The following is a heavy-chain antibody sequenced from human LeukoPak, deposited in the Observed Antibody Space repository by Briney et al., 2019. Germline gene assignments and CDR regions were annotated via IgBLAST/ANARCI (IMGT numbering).Heavy chain of an antibody. Sequence: SVKVSCKASGGTFSSYTISWVRQAPRQGVEWMGRIIPILGIANYAQKFQGRVTITADKSTSTAYMELSSLRSEDTAVYYCARGIVGATAAFDIWGQGTMVTVSS. D-gene: IGHD1-26*01. CDR3: ARGIVGATAAFDI. J-gene: IGHJ3*02. CDR2: IIPILGIA. V-gene: IGHV1-69*02. CDR1: GGTFSSYT.